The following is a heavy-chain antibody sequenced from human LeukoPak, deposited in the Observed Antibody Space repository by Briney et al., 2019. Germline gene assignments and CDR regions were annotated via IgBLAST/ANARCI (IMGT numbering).Heavy chain of an antibody. CDR1: GYTFTSYY. Sequence: ASVKVSCKASGYTFTSYYMHWVRQAPGQGLEWMGITNPSGGSTSYAQKFQGRVTMTRDTSTSTVYMELSSLRSEDTAVYYCARDRVVVTATPSYYFDYWGQGTLVTVSS. CDR2: TNPSGGST. D-gene: IGHD2-21*02. CDR3: ARDRVVVTATPSYYFDY. J-gene: IGHJ4*02. V-gene: IGHV1-46*01.